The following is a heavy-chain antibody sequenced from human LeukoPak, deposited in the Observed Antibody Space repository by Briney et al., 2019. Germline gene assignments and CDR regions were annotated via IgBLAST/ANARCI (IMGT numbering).Heavy chain of an antibody. D-gene: IGHD3-22*01. CDR2: ITGDSEYI. Sequence: GGSLRLSCAASGFTFSTSAMEWVRQAPGKGLEWVSSITGDSEYIYYADSVKGRFTISRDNAKNSLSLQMNSLRAEDTAVYYCAKDHYYDSSGYGDYWGQGTLVTVSS. CDR3: AKDHYYDSSGYGDY. CDR1: GFTFSTSA. J-gene: IGHJ4*02. V-gene: IGHV3-21*04.